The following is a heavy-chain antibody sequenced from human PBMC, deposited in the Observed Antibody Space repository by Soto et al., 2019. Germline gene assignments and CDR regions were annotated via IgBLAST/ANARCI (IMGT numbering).Heavy chain of an antibody. J-gene: IGHJ4*02. Sequence: QVQLQQWGAGLLKPSETLSLTCAVYGGSFSGYYWSWIRQPPGKGLEWIGEINHSGSTNYNPSLKSRXIIRVXXSKNQFSLKLSSVTAADTAVYYCASSSPRIAAADYWGQGTLVTVSS. CDR1: GGSFSGYY. D-gene: IGHD6-13*01. V-gene: IGHV4-34*01. CDR2: INHSGST. CDR3: ASSSPRIAAADY.